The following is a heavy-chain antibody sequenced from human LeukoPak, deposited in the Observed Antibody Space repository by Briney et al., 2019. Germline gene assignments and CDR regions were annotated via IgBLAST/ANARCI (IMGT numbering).Heavy chain of an antibody. D-gene: IGHD3-9*01. V-gene: IGHV4-34*01. CDR3: ARVAPQVTIVDTAGYAFDI. Sequence: SETLSLTCAVYGGSFSGYYWSWIRQPPGKGLEWIGEINHSGSTNYNPSLKSRVTISVDTSKNQFSLKLSSVTAADTAVYYCARVAPQVTIVDTAGYAFDIWGQGTMVTVSS. CDR2: INHSGST. J-gene: IGHJ3*02. CDR1: GGSFSGYY.